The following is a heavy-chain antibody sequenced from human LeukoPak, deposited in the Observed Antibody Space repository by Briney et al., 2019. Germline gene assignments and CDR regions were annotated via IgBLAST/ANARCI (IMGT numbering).Heavy chain of an antibody. CDR2: IYPSDSDT. Sequence: GESLKISCKGSGYSFTGYWIGWVRQMPGKGLEWMGIIYPSDSDTRYSPSFQGQVTISADKSISTAYLQWSSLKASDTAMYYCARLWQQWLPPGDYWGQGTLVTVSS. CDR1: GYSFTGYW. D-gene: IGHD6-19*01. J-gene: IGHJ4*02. CDR3: ARLWQQWLPPGDY. V-gene: IGHV5-51*01.